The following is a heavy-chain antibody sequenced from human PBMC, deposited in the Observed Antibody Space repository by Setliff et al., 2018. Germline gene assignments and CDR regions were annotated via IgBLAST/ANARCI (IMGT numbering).Heavy chain of an antibody. CDR1: GYTFSTYG. V-gene: IGHV1-8*03. Sequence: ASVKVSCKDSGYTFSTYGISWVRQATGQGLEWMGWMNPNSGNTGYAQKFQGRVTITADESTSTAYMELSSLRSEDTAVYYCAARCSSTSCRYYYGSGSSVPFDYWGQGTLVTVSS. CDR2: MNPNSGNT. CDR3: AARCSSTSCRYYYGSGSSVPFDY. J-gene: IGHJ4*02. D-gene: IGHD3-10*01.